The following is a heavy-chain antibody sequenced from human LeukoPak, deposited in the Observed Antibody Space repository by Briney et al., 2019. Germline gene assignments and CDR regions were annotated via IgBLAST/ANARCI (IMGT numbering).Heavy chain of an antibody. D-gene: IGHD1-26*01. CDR2: IYYSGST. Sequence: PSETLSLTFTVSGGSISSSSYYWGWIRQPPGKGLEWIGSIYYSGSTYYNPSLKSRVTISVDTSKNQFSLKLSSVTAADTAVYYCARGSGSYYDYWGQGTLVTVSS. V-gene: IGHV4-39*01. J-gene: IGHJ4*02. CDR1: GGSISSSSYY. CDR3: ARGSGSYYDY.